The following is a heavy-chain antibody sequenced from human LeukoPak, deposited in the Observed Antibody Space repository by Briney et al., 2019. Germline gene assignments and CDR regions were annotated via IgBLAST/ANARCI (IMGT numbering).Heavy chain of an antibody. J-gene: IGHJ6*03. CDR2: ISYDGSNK. Sequence: GGSLRLSCAASGFTFSSYAMHWVRQAPGKGLEWVAVISYDGSNKYYADSVKGRFTISRDNSKNTLYLQMNSLRAEDTAVYYCARESTVTTGYYMDVWGKGTTVTVSS. D-gene: IGHD4-17*01. CDR1: GFTFSSYA. CDR3: ARESTVTTGYYMDV. V-gene: IGHV3-30*04.